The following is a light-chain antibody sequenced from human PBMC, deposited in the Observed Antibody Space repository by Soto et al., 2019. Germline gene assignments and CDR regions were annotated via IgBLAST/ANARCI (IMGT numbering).Light chain of an antibody. CDR2: AAS. CDR1: QSISSS. CDR3: QQSYSTPRT. Sequence: DIQMTQSPSSLSASVGDRVTITCRASQSISSSLNWYQQKPGKAPKLLIYAASSLQSGVPSRFSGSGSGTDFTLTIGSLQPEDFATYYCQQSYSTPRTFGQGTKVEIK. J-gene: IGKJ1*01. V-gene: IGKV1-39*01.